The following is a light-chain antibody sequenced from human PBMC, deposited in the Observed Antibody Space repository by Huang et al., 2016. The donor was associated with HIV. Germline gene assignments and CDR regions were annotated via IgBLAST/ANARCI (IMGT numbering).Light chain of an antibody. V-gene: IGKV2-30*02. CDR2: KVS. CDR1: QSLVHSDGTTY. J-gene: IGKJ2*01. CDR3: MQGTHWPPL. Sequence: DVVMTQSPLSLPVTLGQPASISCRSSQSLVHSDGTTYLNWFQQRPGQSPRRLIYKVSDRDSGVPDRFSGSGSGTDFTLKISRVEAEDVGVYYCMQGTHWPPLFGQGTKLEIK.